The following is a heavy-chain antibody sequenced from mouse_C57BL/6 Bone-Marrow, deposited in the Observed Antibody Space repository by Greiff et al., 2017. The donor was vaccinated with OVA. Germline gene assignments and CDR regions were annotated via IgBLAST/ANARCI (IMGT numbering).Heavy chain of an antibody. D-gene: IGHD2-2*01. CDR1: GYAFSSSW. V-gene: IGHV1-80*01. CDR2: IYPGAGDT. Sequence: QVQLQQSGAELVKPGASVKISCKASGYAFSSSWMNWVKQRPGKGLEWIGQIYPGAGDTNYNGKFKGTATLTADTTYSTDYMQLSRLTSEDSAVYVCARWIRWLRREAMDYWGQGTSVTVSS. CDR3: ARWIRWLRREAMDY. J-gene: IGHJ4*01.